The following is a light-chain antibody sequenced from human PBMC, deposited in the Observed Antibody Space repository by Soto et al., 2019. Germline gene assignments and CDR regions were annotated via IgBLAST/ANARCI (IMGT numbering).Light chain of an antibody. CDR1: SSDVGAYGY. V-gene: IGLV2-14*01. CDR2: EVS. J-gene: IGLJ2*01. Sequence: QSALTQPASVSGSPGQSITISCTGTSSDVGAYGYVSWYQQHPGKAPKLMIYEVSYRPSGVSNRFSGSKSGNAASLTISGLPAEDEDDYYCRSYTTSSTVVFGGGTKLTVL. CDR3: RSYTTSSTVV.